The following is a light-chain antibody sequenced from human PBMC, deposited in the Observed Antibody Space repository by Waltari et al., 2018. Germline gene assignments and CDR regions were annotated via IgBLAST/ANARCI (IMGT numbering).Light chain of an antibody. CDR1: SSDAGDYTY. CDR3: SSYESTSSVV. Sequence: QTALTQPAPVSGSPGQSLPISCPGVSSDAGDYTYVSWYQQHPGKAPKLIIYDVTKRPSGVSDRFAGSKSGNTASLTISGLQTEDEANYICSSYESTSSVVFGGGTKLTVL. CDR2: DVT. J-gene: IGLJ3*02. V-gene: IGLV2-14*03.